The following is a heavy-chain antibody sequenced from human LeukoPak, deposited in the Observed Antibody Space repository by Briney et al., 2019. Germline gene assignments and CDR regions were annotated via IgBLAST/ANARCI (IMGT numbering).Heavy chain of an antibody. CDR3: ARDYVWGSYRYTGALDP. V-gene: IGHV1-8*01. J-gene: IGHJ5*02. CDR1: GYTFTSYD. Sequence: ASVKLSCKASGYTFTSYDINWVRQSTGQGLEWMGWMNPNSGNTGYAQKVQGRVTMTRNTSISTAYMELSSLRSDDTAVYYCARDYVWGSYRYTGALDPWGQGTLVTVSS. CDR2: MNPNSGNT. D-gene: IGHD3-16*02.